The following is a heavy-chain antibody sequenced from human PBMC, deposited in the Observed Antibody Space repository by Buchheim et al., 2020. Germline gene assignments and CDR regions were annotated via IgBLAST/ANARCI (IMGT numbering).Heavy chain of an antibody. CDR3: ARSSRSGYQYYYYGMDV. V-gene: IGHV3-74*01. CDR1: GFTFSSYW. J-gene: IGHJ6*02. CDR2: INSDGSST. Sequence: EVQLVESGGGLVQPGGSLRLSCAASGFTFSSYWMHWVRQAPGKGLVWVSRINSDGSSTSYADSVKGRFTISRDTAKNTLYLQMNSLRAEDTAVYYCARSSRSGYQYYYYGMDVWGQGTT. D-gene: IGHD3-3*01.